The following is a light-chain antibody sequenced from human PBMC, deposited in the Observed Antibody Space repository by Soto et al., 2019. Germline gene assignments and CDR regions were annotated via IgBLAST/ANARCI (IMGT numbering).Light chain of an antibody. J-gene: IGLJ2*01. V-gene: IGLV2-14*01. Sequence: QSVLTQPASVSGSPGQSITISCTGTSSDVGGYNYVSWYQQHPGKAPKLMIYEVIHRPSGVSNRFSGSKSGNTASLTISGLQADDEADYYCSSYTSSSTLVVFGGGTKLTVL. CDR3: SSYTSSSTLVV. CDR1: SSDVGGYNY. CDR2: EVI.